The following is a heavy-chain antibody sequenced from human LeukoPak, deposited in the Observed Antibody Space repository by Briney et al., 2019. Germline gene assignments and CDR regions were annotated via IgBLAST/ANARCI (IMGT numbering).Heavy chain of an antibody. CDR3: ARNPYYYDSSGYYYYYYYMDV. D-gene: IGHD3-22*01. J-gene: IGHJ6*03. CDR2: MYNSGST. Sequence: KPSETLSLTCTVSGGSISGSYWSWIRQPPGKGLEWIAYMYNSGSTNYNPSLKSRVTMSVDTSKNQFSLKLSSVTAADTAVYYCARNPYYYDSSGYYYYYYYMDVWGKGTTVTVSS. CDR1: GGSISGSY. V-gene: IGHV4-59*12.